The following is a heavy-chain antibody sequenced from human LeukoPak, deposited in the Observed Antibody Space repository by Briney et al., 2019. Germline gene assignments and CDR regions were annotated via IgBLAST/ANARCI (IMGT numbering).Heavy chain of an antibody. V-gene: IGHV3-33*01. J-gene: IGHJ4*02. CDR1: GFTFSSYG. CDR3: ARTGVDTAMSLDF. CDR2: IWYDGSNK. D-gene: IGHD5-18*01. Sequence: GGSLRLSCAATGFTFSSYGMHWVRQAPGKGLEWVAFIWYDGSNKYYADSVKGRLTISRDNSKNTLYLQMNSLRAEDTAVYYCARTGVDTAMSLDFWGQGTLVTVSS.